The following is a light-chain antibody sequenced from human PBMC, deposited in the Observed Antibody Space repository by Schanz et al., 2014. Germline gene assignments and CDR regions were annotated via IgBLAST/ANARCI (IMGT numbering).Light chain of an antibody. CDR3: QQYHDWWT. CDR2: SAS. V-gene: IGKV3D-15*01. CDR1: QRVRNY. J-gene: IGKJ1*01. Sequence: EIVMTQSPATLSVSLGESATLSCRASQRVRNYLAWYQQKPGRAPRLLIYSASSRATGIPDRFSGSGSGTEFTLTISSLQSEDFALYYCQQYHDWWTFGQGTKVEIK.